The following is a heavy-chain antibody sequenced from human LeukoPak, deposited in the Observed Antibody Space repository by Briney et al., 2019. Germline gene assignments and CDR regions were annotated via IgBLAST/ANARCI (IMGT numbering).Heavy chain of an antibody. CDR3: ARISDCSGGSCYPN. V-gene: IGHV1-69*06. Sequence: ASVKVSCKASGDTFNNYAISWVRQAPGQGLQWMGGITPLFDTTKYAQKFQGRVTITADKSTSTAYMELSSLRSEDTAVYYCARISDCSGGSCYPNWGQGTLVTVSS. CDR2: ITPLFDTT. CDR1: GDTFNNYA. J-gene: IGHJ4*02. D-gene: IGHD2-15*01.